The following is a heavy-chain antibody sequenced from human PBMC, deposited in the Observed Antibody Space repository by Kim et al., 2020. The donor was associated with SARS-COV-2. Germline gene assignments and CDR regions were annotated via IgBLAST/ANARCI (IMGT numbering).Heavy chain of an antibody. V-gene: IGHV1-24*01. Sequence: YAQKFQGGVTMTEDTSTDTAYMELGSLRSEDTAVYYCATTSQAAASWFDPWGQGTLVTVSS. J-gene: IGHJ5*02. D-gene: IGHD2-2*01. CDR3: ATTSQAAASWFDP.